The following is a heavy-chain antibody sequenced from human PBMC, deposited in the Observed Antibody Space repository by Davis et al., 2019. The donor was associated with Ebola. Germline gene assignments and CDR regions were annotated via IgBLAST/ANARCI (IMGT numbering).Heavy chain of an antibody. CDR3: AVTSLSYYYDSSGYYLLGGSFDY. V-gene: IGHV4-38-2*02. CDR2: IYYSGST. D-gene: IGHD3-22*01. CDR1: GYSISSGYY. J-gene: IGHJ4*02. Sequence: MPSETLSLTCTVSGYSISSGYYWGWIRQPPGKGLEWIGYIYYSGSTNYNPSLKSLVTISVDTSKNQFSLKLSSVTAADTAVYYCAVTSLSYYYDSSGYYLLGGSFDYWGQGTLVTVSS.